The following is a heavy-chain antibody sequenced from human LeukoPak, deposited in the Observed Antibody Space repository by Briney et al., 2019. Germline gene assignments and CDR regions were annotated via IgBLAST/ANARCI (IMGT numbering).Heavy chain of an antibody. D-gene: IGHD5-24*01. CDR3: VRDVWGDRDGFFEY. V-gene: IGHV3-74*01. CDR1: GFTFSSYA. CDR2: VNLDGRST. Sequence: GGSLRLSCAASGFTFSSYALTWVRQVPGKGLMWVARVNLDGRSTSYAESVKGRFTISRDNAKFTVYLQMNSLRADDTAVYYCVRDVWGDRDGFFEYWGQGALVTVST. J-gene: IGHJ4*02.